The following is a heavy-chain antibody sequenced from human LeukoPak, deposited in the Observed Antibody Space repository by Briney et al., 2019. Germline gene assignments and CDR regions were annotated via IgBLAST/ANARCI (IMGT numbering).Heavy chain of an antibody. CDR2: INPNSGGT. D-gene: IGHD6-19*01. J-gene: IGHJ4*02. V-gene: IGHV1-2*02. Sequence: ASVKVSCKASGYTFTGYYMHWVRQAPGQGLEWMGWINPNSGGTNYAQKFQGRVTMTRDTSISTAYMELSRLRSDDTAVYHCARDLGIAVAGTDRDYWGQGTLVTVSS. CDR3: ARDLGIAVAGTDRDY. CDR1: GYTFTGYY.